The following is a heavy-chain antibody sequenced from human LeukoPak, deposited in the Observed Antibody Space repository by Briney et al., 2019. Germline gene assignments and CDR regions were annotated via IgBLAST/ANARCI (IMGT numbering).Heavy chain of an antibody. CDR1: GGSISSSSYY. CDR3: ARDWGEHDYGGNSGFDY. Sequence: SETLSLTCTVSGGSISSSSYYWGWIRQPPGKGLEWIGSIYYSGGTYYNPSLKSRVTISVDTSKNQFSLKLSSVTAADTAVYYCARDWGEHDYGGNSGFDYWGQGTLVTVSS. J-gene: IGHJ4*02. V-gene: IGHV4-39*07. D-gene: IGHD4-23*01. CDR2: IYYSGGT.